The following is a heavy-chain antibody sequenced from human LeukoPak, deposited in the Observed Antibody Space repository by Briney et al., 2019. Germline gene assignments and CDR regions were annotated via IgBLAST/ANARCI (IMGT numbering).Heavy chain of an antibody. J-gene: IGHJ4*02. CDR1: GGSISSYY. CDR3: ARDRPLLGYCSSTSCYKGSGYFDY. D-gene: IGHD2-2*02. CDR2: IYISGST. Sequence: SETLSLTCTVSGGSISSYYWSWIRQPAGKGLEWIGRIYISGSTNYNPSLKSRVTMAVDTSKKQVSLKLSSVTAADTAVYYCARDRPLLGYCSSTSCYKGSGYFDYWGQGTLVTVSS. V-gene: IGHV4-4*07.